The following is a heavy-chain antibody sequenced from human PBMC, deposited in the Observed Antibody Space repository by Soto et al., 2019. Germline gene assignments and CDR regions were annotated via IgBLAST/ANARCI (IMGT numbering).Heavy chain of an antibody. V-gene: IGHV4-31*03. Sequence: QVQLQESGPGLVKPSQTLSLTCTVSGGSISSGGYYWSWIRQHPGKGLEWIGYIYYSGSTYYNPSRKSRVTISVDTSKNQFALKLSSVTAADTAVYYCARGSSGYYRDSGDAFDIWGQGTMVTVSS. CDR3: ARGSSGYYRDSGDAFDI. CDR1: GGSISSGGYY. CDR2: IYYSGST. J-gene: IGHJ3*02. D-gene: IGHD3-22*01.